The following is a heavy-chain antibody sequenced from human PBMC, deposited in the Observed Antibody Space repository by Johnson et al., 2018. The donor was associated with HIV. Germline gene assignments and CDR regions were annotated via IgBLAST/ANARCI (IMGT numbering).Heavy chain of an antibody. V-gene: IGHV3-66*01. J-gene: IGHJ3*02. CDR1: GFTVSSNY. D-gene: IGHD2-2*03. CDR3: ARSKVDTVVGVRATGAFDI. Sequence: VQLVESGGGLVQPGGSLRLSCAASGFTVSSNYMSWVRQAPGKGLEWVSVIYSGGSTYYADSVKGRFTVSRDNAKNSLYLQTNSLRADDTAGYYWARSKVDTVVGVRATGAFDIWGQGTMVTVSS. CDR2: IYSGGST.